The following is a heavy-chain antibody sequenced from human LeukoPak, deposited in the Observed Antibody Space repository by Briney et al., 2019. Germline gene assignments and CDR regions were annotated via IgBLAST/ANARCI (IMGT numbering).Heavy chain of an antibody. CDR1: GYTFTSYA. CDR3: AREFLVGATWPFDI. V-gene: IGHV1-3*01. J-gene: IGHJ3*02. Sequence: ASVKVSCKASGYTFTSYAMHWVRQAPGQRLEWMGWINAGNGNTKYSQKFQGRVTMTTDTSTSTAYMELRSLRSDDTAVYYCAREFLVGATWPFDIWGQGTMVTVSS. D-gene: IGHD1-26*01. CDR2: INAGNGNT.